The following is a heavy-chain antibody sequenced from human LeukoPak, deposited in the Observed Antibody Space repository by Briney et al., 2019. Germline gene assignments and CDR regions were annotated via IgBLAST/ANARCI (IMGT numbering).Heavy chain of an antibody. CDR1: GGSISSYY. Sequence: PSETLSLTCTVSGGSISSYYWSWIRQPPGKGLEWIGYIYYSGSTNYNPSLKSRVTISVDMSKNQFSLKLSSVTAADTAVYYCARDPTGGNYGMDVWGQGTTVTVSS. CDR3: ARDPTGGNYGMDV. V-gene: IGHV4-59*01. J-gene: IGHJ6*02. CDR2: IYYSGST.